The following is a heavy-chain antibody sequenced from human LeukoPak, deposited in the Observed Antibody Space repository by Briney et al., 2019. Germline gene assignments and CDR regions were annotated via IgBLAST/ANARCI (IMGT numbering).Heavy chain of an antibody. CDR3: AKDLTTVTPRNGMDV. J-gene: IGHJ6*02. D-gene: IGHD4-17*01. CDR1: GFTFSSYV. CDR2: ISGTGRTT. V-gene: IGHV3-23*01. Sequence: GGSLRLSCTASGFTFSSYVMSWVRQAPGKGLEWVSAISGTGRTTYYTDSVKGRFTISRDNSKSTIYLQMNSLRAEDTAVYYCAKDLTTVTPRNGMDVWGQGTTVTVSS.